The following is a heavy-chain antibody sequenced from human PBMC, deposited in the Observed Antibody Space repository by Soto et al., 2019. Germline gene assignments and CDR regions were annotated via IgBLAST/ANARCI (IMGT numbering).Heavy chain of an antibody. D-gene: IGHD2-2*01. CDR3: ARDLLGSTSD. CDR1: GFTSSSYE. V-gene: IGHV3-48*03. Sequence: EVQLVESGGGLVQPGGSLRLSCAASGFTSSSYEMNWVRQAPGKGLEWVSYISSSGSTIYYADSVKGRFTISRDNAKNSLYLQMNSLRAEDTAVYYCARDLLGSTSDWGQGTLVTVSS. J-gene: IGHJ4*02. CDR2: ISSSGSTI.